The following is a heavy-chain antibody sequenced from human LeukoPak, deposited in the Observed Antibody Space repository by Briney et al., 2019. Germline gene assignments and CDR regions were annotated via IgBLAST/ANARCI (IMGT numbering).Heavy chain of an antibody. D-gene: IGHD3-10*01. CDR3: ARHGLSWFGGFDY. Sequence: PSETLSLTCAVSGGSISSSNWWSWVRQPPGKGLEWIGEIYHSGSTNYNPSLKSRVTISVDKSKNQFSLKLSSVTAADTAVYYCARHGLSWFGGFDYWGQGTLVTVSS. CDR2: IYHSGST. V-gene: IGHV4-4*02. J-gene: IGHJ4*02. CDR1: GGSISSSNW.